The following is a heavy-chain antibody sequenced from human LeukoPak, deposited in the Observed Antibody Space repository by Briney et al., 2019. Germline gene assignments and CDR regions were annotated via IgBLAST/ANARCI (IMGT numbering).Heavy chain of an antibody. CDR1: GYTFTSYD. V-gene: IGHV1-8*01. CDR2: MNPNSGNT. J-gene: IGHJ4*02. D-gene: IGHD4-17*01. Sequence: GASVKVSCKASGYTFTSYDINWVRQATGQGLEWMGWMNPNSGNTGYAQKFQGRVTMTRNTSISTAYMELSRLRSDDTAVYYCARAGIDYGDYFHEGPPDYWGQGTLVTVSS. CDR3: ARAGIDYGDYFHEGPPDY.